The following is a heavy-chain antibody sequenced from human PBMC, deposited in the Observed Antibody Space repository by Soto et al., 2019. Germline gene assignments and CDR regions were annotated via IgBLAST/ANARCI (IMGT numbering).Heavy chain of an antibody. D-gene: IGHD3-3*01. CDR2: IYYSGST. CDR1: GGSISSGGYY. V-gene: IGHV4-31*03. CDR3: AREKRTYDFWSGSRQLDAFDI. Sequence: SETLSLTCTVSGGSISSGGYYWSWIRQHPGKGLEWIGYIYYSGSTYYNPSLKSRVTISVDTSKNQFSLKLSSVTAADTAVYYCAREKRTYDFWSGSRQLDAFDIWGQGTMVTVS. J-gene: IGHJ3*02.